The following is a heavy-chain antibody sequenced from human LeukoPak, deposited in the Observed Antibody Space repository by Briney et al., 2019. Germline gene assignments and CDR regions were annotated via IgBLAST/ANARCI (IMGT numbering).Heavy chain of an antibody. CDR1: GFTFRSYW. Sequence: GGSLRLSCAASGFTFRSYWMHWVRQAPGKGLEWVSRINTDGRSTSYADSVKGRFTISRDNAKLYLQMNSLRAEDTAVYYCATDPLYDSSGYYPDYWGQGTLVTVSS. V-gene: IGHV3-74*01. D-gene: IGHD3-22*01. CDR3: ATDPLYDSSGYYPDY. J-gene: IGHJ4*02. CDR2: INTDGRST.